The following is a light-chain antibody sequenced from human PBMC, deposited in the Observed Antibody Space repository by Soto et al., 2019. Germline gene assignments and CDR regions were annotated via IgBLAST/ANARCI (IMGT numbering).Light chain of an antibody. Sequence: EIVLTQSPATLSLSPGERATLSCRASQSVSSYLAWYQQKPGQAPRLLIYDASNRATGIPARFSGSGSGTDFTLTINSLQAEDFATYYCQQSYSSPIYSFGQGTRLEIK. V-gene: IGKV3-11*01. CDR1: QSVSSY. CDR2: DAS. J-gene: IGKJ2*01. CDR3: QQSYSSPIYS.